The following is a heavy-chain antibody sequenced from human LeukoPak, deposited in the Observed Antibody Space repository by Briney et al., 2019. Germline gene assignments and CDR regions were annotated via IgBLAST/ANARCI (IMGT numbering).Heavy chain of an antibody. D-gene: IGHD3-10*01. Sequence: ASVKVSCKASGYTFRSFGISWVRQAPGRGLEWMGWVSNYNGYTEYAQKFQGRVTMTTETSTSTTYMELRSLRSDDTAVYYCARDRNTRSQWFGELLYAFDYWGQGTLVTVSS. J-gene: IGHJ4*02. CDR2: VSNYNGYT. CDR1: GYTFRSFG. V-gene: IGHV1-18*01. CDR3: ARDRNTRSQWFGELLYAFDY.